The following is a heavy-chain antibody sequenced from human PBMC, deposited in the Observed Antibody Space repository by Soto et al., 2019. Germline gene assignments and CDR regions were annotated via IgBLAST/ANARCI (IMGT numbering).Heavy chain of an antibody. V-gene: IGHV4-61*01. CDR1: GGSVSSGSYY. Sequence: SETLSLTCTVSGGSVSSGSYYWSWIRQPPGKGLEWIGYIYYSGSINYNPSLKSRVTISVDTSKNQFSLKLSSVTAADTAVYYCARGETNYDFWSGYYSSYYYYGMDVWGQGTTVTVSS. J-gene: IGHJ6*02. D-gene: IGHD3-3*01. CDR3: ARGETNYDFWSGYYSSYYYYGMDV. CDR2: IYYSGSI.